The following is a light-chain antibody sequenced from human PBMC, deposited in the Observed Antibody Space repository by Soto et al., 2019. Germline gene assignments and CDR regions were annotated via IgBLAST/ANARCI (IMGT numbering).Light chain of an antibody. CDR2: DVS. CDR1: SSDVGGYNY. J-gene: IGLJ1*01. CDR3: CSYAGSYTYV. Sequence: QSALTQPRSVSGSPGQSVTISCTGTSSDVGGYNYVSWYQQHPGKAPKLMIYDVSKRPSGVPDRFSGSKSGNTASLTISGLQAEGEADYYCCSYAGSYTYVFXTGTKVTVL. V-gene: IGLV2-11*01.